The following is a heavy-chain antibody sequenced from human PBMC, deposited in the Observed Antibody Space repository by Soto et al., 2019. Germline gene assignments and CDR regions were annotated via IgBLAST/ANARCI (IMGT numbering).Heavy chain of an antibody. Sequence: QVQLQESGPGLVKPSETLSLTCTVSGGSISSYYWSWIRQPPGKGLEWIGYIYYSGSTNYNHSLKSRVTISVDTSKNQFSLNLSSVTAADTAVYYCARPALYCGGDCYEDYWGQGTLVTVSS. CDR1: GGSISSYY. CDR3: ARPALYCGGDCYEDY. V-gene: IGHV4-59*08. D-gene: IGHD2-21*02. J-gene: IGHJ4*02. CDR2: IYYSGST.